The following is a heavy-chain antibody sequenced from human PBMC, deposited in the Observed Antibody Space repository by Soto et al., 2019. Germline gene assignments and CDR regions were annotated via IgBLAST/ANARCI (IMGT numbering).Heavy chain of an antibody. D-gene: IGHD3-3*01. Sequence: QMQLVESGGGLVKPGGSLRLSCEASGFNFGDYYMSWVRQAPGKGLEWVSFVSSTGSYTKYSDSVGGRFTVSRDNGKNSLHLQLNSLRVEDTAVYYCARLRVRVNWYFDLWGRGTLVTVSS. J-gene: IGHJ2*01. CDR2: VSSTGSYT. CDR1: GFNFGDYY. CDR3: ARLRVRVNWYFDL. V-gene: IGHV3-11*06.